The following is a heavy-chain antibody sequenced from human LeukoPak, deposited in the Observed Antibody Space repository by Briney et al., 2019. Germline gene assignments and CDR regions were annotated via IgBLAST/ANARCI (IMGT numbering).Heavy chain of an antibody. CDR2: INWNGGST. D-gene: IGHD6-13*01. CDR1: GFTFDDYG. V-gene: IGHV3-20*04. CDR3: ARAGTSSSWHSYAFDI. J-gene: IGHJ3*02. Sequence: PGGSLRLSCAASGFTFDDYGMSWVRQAPGKGLEWVSGINWNGGSTGYADSVKGRFTISRDNAKNSLYLQMNSLRAEDTALYYCARAGTSSSWHSYAFDIWGQGTMVTVSS.